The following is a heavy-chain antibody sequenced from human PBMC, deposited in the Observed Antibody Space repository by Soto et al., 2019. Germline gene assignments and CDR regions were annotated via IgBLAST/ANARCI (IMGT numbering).Heavy chain of an antibody. CDR3: ARDELVVVPHPVPAPYGMDV. Sequence: PGGSLRLSCAASGFIFRDFYMSCIRQVPGKGLEWLSKISSSSSCTDYADSVKGRFTISRDNPKTTLYLQMNSLRAEDTAVYYCARDELVVVPHPVPAPYGMDVWGQGPTVNVSS. CDR2: ISSSSSCT. V-gene: IGHV3-11*06. D-gene: IGHD2-21*01. CDR1: GFIFRDFY. J-gene: IGHJ6*02.